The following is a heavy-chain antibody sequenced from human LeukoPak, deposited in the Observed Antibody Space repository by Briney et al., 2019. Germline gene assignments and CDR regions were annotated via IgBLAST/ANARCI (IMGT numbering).Heavy chain of an antibody. D-gene: IGHD2-15*01. CDR2: SKNKANSYIT. CDR3: ARDDGGQGDY. Sequence: GGSLRLSCAASGFTVSSSYMTWVRQAPGKGLEWVGRSKNKANSYITQYAAFVQGRFTISRDDSKNSLYLQINSLKTEDTAVYYCARDDGGQGDYWGQGTLVTVSS. J-gene: IGHJ4*02. V-gene: IGHV3-72*01. CDR1: GFTVSSSY.